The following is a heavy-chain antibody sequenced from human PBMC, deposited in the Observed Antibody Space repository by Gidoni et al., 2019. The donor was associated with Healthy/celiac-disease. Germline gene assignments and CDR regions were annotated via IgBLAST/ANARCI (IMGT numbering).Heavy chain of an antibody. CDR1: GYTFTSYD. D-gene: IGHD3-22*01. J-gene: IGHJ4*02. CDR3: ARGPLDYYDSSGFYYFDY. V-gene: IGHV1-8*01. Sequence: QVQLVQSGAEVQKPGASVKVSCKASGYTFTSYDINWVRQATGQGLEWMGWMNPNSGNTGYAQKFQGRVNMTRNTSISTAYMELSSLRAEDTAVYYCARGPLDYYDSSGFYYFDYWGQGTLVTVSS. CDR2: MNPNSGNT.